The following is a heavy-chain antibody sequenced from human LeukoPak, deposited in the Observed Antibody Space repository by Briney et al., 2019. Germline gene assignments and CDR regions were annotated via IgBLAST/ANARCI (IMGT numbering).Heavy chain of an antibody. Sequence: SETLSLTCAVYGGSFSGYYWSWIRQPPGKGLEWIGEINHSGSTNYNPSLKGRVTISVDTSKNQFSLKLSSVTAADTAVYYCAGGVAVPAAFYYYYGMDVWGKGTTVTVSS. D-gene: IGHD2-2*01. CDR1: GGSFSGYY. J-gene: IGHJ6*04. CDR2: INHSGST. V-gene: IGHV4-34*01. CDR3: AGGVAVPAAFYYYYGMDV.